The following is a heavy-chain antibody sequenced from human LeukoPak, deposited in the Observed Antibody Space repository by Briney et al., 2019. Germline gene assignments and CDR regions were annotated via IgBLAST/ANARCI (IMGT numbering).Heavy chain of an antibody. D-gene: IGHD2-15*01. CDR3: ARRLGVGSCYSINYYYYMDV. Sequence: SETLSLTCAVYGGSFSGYYWSWIRQPPGKGLEWIGEINHSGSTNYNPSLKSRVTISVDTSKNQFSLKLSSVTAADTAVYYCARRLGVGSCYSINYYYYMDVWGKGTTVTVSS. V-gene: IGHV4-34*01. J-gene: IGHJ6*03. CDR1: GGSFSGYY. CDR2: INHSGST.